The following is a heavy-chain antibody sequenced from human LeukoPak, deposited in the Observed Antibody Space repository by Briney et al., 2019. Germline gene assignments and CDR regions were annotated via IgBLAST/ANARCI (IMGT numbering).Heavy chain of an antibody. CDR3: AREAPMAGGPFDY. D-gene: IGHD4-23*01. CDR2: IYYSGST. V-gene: IGHV4-59*01. CDR1: GGSFSGYY. Sequence: SETLSLTCAVYGGSFSGYYWSWIRQPPGKGLEWIGYIYYSGSTNYNPSLKSRVTISVDTSKNQFSLKLSSVTAADTAVYYCAREAPMAGGPFDYWGQGTLVTVSS. J-gene: IGHJ4*02.